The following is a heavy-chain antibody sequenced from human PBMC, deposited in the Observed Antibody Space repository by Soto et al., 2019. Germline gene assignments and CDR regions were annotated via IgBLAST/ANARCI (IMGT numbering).Heavy chain of an antibody. J-gene: IGHJ2*01. CDR3: ARERNWYFDL. Sequence: QVQLVESGGGVVQPGRSLRLSCAASGFTFSSYAMHWVRQAPGKGLEWVAVISYDGSNKYYADSEKGRFTISRDNSKNTLYLQMNSLRAEDTAVYYCARERNWYFDLWGRGTLVTVSS. V-gene: IGHV3-30-3*01. CDR2: ISYDGSNK. CDR1: GFTFSSYA.